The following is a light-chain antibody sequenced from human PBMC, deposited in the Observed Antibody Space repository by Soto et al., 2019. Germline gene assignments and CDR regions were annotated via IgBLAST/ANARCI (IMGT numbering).Light chain of an antibody. Sequence: EFVLTQSPGTLSLPPVERATLSCRASQNIGYSYLAWYQHTPGQAPRLLIYGVSSRATDIPDRFSGSGSGTDFTLTISRLEPADFAVYFCHHYGTSPTFGQGTRLEIK. J-gene: IGKJ5*01. CDR2: GVS. CDR3: HHYGTSPT. CDR1: QNIGYSY. V-gene: IGKV3-20*01.